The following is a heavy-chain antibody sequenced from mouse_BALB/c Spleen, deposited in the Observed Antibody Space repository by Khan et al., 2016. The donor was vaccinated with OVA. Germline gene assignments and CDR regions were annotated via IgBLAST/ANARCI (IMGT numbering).Heavy chain of an antibody. CDR2: IWRDGST. CDR3: ARQPYYHYNIMDY. V-gene: IGHV2-6-1*01. J-gene: IGHJ4*01. Sequence: VQLVESGPGLVAPSQSLSITCTISGFSLTNYGIHWVRQPPGKGLEWLVVIWRDGSTTYNSALKSRLTISKDNSMSPVFLKMNSLQTDDTAMYFCARQPYYHYNIMDYWGQGTSVTVSS. CDR1: GFSLTNYG. D-gene: IGHD2-10*01.